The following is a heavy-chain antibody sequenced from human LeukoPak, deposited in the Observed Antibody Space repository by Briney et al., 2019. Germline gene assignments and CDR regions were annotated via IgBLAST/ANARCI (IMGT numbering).Heavy chain of an antibody. J-gene: IGHJ4*02. Sequence: SETLSLTCTVSGGSISSYYWSWIRQPPGKGLEWIGYIYYSGSTNYNPSLKSRVTISVDTSKNQFSLKLSSVTAADTAVYYCARPKNRGAYFDYWGQGTLVTVSS. CDR2: IYYSGST. D-gene: IGHD3-10*01. CDR1: GGSISSYY. CDR3: ARPKNRGAYFDY. V-gene: IGHV4-59*01.